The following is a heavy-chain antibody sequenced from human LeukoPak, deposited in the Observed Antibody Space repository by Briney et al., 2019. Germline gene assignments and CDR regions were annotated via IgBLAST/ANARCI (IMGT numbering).Heavy chain of an antibody. D-gene: IGHD3-22*01. CDR3: ARLSSGSHPNFDY. CDR2: IYYSGST. CDR1: GGSISSYY. Sequence: SETLSLTCTVSGGSISSYYWGWIRQPPGKGLEWIGSIYYSGSTNYNPSLKSRVTISVDTSKNQFSLKLSSVTAADTAVYYCARLSSGSHPNFDYWGQGTLVTVSS. V-gene: IGHV4-59*01. J-gene: IGHJ4*02.